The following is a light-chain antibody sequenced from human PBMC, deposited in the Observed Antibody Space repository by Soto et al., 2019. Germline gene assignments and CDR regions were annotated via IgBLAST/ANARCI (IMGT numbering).Light chain of an antibody. CDR2: LNSDGSH. CDR1: SGHSSYA. V-gene: IGLV4-69*01. CDR3: QTWGTGTWV. J-gene: IGLJ3*02. Sequence: QLVLTQSPSASASLGASVKLTCTLSSGHSSYAIAWHQQQPEKGPRYLMKLNSDGSHSKGDGIPDRFSGSSSGAERYLTISRLQSEDEADYYCQTWGTGTWVFGGGTKLIVL.